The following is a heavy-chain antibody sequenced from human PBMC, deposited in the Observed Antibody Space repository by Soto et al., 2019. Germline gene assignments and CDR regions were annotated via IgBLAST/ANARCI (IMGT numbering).Heavy chain of an antibody. D-gene: IGHD1-7*01. CDR2: INAYNGNT. J-gene: IGHJ6*02. V-gene: IGHV1-18*01. CDR3: ASITGTRDYYYSYGMDV. Sequence: ASVNLSCKASGYSFTSYAMHWGRQATGQRLEWMGWINAYNGNTNYAQKLQGRVTMTTDTSTSTAYMELRSLRSDDTAVYYCASITGTRDYYYSYGMDVWGQGTTVTVSS. CDR1: GYSFTSYA.